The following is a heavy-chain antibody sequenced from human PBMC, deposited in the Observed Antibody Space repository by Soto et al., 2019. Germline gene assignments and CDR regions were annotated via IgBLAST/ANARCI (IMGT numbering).Heavy chain of an antibody. D-gene: IGHD2-2*01. CDR2: ISGSGGST. Sequence: GGSLRLSCAASGFTFSSYAMSWVRQAPGKGLEWVSAISGSGGSTYYADSVKGRFTISRDNSKNTLYLQMNSLRAEDTAVYYCAKYCSSTSCQNHDAFDIWGQGTMVTVSS. CDR3: AKYCSSTSCQNHDAFDI. J-gene: IGHJ3*02. V-gene: IGHV3-23*01. CDR1: GFTFSSYA.